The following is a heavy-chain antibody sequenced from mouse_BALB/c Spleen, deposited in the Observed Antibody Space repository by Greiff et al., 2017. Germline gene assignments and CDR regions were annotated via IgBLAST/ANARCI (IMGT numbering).Heavy chain of an antibody. CDR2: IYPGDGDT. V-gene: IGHV1-87*01. CDR1: GYTFTSYW. Sequence: QVQLKQSGAELARPGASVKLSCKASGYTFTSYWMQWVKQRPGQGLEWIGAIYPGDGDTRYTQKFKGKATLTADKSSSTAYMQLSSLASEDSAVYYCALYGNYGGFAYWGQGTLVTVSA. D-gene: IGHD2-1*01. J-gene: IGHJ3*01. CDR3: ALYGNYGGFAY.